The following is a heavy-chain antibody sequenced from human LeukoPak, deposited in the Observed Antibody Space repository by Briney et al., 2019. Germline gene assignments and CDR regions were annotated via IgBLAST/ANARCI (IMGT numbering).Heavy chain of an antibody. V-gene: IGHV1-2*02. CDR1: GYTFTGYY. J-gene: IGHJ4*02. D-gene: IGHD3-22*01. CDR2: INPNSGGT. Sequence: ASVKVSCKASGYTFTGYYMHWVRQAPGQGLEWMGWINPNSGGTNYAQKFQGRVTMTRDTSTSTVYMELSSLRSEDTAVYYCARDPMIVVVTPGYYFDYWGQGTLVTVSS. CDR3: ARDPMIVVVTPGYYFDY.